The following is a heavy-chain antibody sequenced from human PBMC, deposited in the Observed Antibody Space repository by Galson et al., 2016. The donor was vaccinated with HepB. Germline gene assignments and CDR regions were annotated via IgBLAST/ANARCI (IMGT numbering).Heavy chain of an antibody. J-gene: IGHJ5*02. D-gene: IGHD2-8*01. Sequence: SVKVSCKASGYTFINYYIHWVRQAPGQGLEWMGIINPLSGGTDYAQRFQGRVTMTRDTFTSTVPMELSSLRSEDTAVYYCARAIMTPSDNWFDPWGQGSPVTVSS. CDR2: INPLSGGT. CDR3: ARAIMTPSDNWFDP. V-gene: IGHV1-46*01. CDR1: GYTFINYY.